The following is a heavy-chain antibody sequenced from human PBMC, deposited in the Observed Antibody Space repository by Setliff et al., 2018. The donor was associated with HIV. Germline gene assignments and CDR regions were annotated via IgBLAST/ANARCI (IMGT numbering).Heavy chain of an antibody. Sequence: SETLSLTCAVSVYSISSGYYWGWIRQPPGKGLEWIGNIFHSGSTYYNPSLKSRVTISVDTSKNQFSLRLSSVTAADTAVYYCARRAYYDFWSGYYRAYWGQGTLVTVSS. J-gene: IGHJ4*02. CDR3: ARRAYYDFWSGYYRAY. D-gene: IGHD3-3*01. CDR1: VYSISSGYY. CDR2: IFHSGST. V-gene: IGHV4-38-2*01.